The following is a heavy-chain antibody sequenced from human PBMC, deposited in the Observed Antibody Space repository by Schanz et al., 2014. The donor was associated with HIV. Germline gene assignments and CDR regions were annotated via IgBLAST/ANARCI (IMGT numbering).Heavy chain of an antibody. CDR2: VKQDGSDK. V-gene: IGHV3-7*01. CDR3: ARDAARYFDWSYYFDF. Sequence: EVQLLESGGNLVHPRGSLRLSCAASGFTLSGFWMSWVRQAPGKGLEWVANVKQDGSDKYYVESVKGRFTISRDNAKNSLYLQMNSLRAEDTAVYYCARDAARYFDWSYYFDFWGQGTLVTVSS. J-gene: IGHJ4*02. D-gene: IGHD3-9*01. CDR1: GFTLSGFW.